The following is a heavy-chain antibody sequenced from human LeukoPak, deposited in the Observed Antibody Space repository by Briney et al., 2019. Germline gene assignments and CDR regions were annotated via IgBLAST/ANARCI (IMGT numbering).Heavy chain of an antibody. D-gene: IGHD3-22*01. J-gene: IGHJ4*02. CDR2: INPNSGGT. CDR3: ARDPTGYYYDSSGYYSHFDY. V-gene: IGHV1-2*02. Sequence: GASVKVSCKAAGYTFTGYYMHWVRQAPGQGLEWMGWINPNSGGTNYAQKFQGRVTMTRDTSISTAYMELSRLRSDDTAVYYCARDPTGYYYDSSGYYSHFDYWGQGTLATVSS. CDR1: GYTFTGYY.